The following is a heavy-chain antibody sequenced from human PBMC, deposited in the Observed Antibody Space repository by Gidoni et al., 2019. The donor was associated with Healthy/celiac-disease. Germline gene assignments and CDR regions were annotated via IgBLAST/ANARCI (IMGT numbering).Heavy chain of an antibody. CDR3: ARAGAVSIAAAAPWAY. Sequence: QVQLQQWGAGLLKPSETLSLTCAVYGGSFSGYYWSWIRQPPGKGLEWNGEINHSGSTNYNPSLKSRVTISVDTSKNQFSLKLSSVTAADTAVYYCARAGAVSIAAAAPWAYWGQGTLVTVSS. J-gene: IGHJ4*02. CDR2: INHSGST. V-gene: IGHV4-34*01. D-gene: IGHD6-13*01. CDR1: GGSFSGYY.